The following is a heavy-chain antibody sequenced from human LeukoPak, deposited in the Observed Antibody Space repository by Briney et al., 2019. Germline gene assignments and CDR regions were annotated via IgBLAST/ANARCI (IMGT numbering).Heavy chain of an antibody. D-gene: IGHD5-12*01. V-gene: IGHV3-21*01. CDR2: ISSSSSYI. Sequence: GGSLRLSCAASGFTFSSYSMNWVRQAPGKGLEWVSSISSSSSYIYNADSVKGRFTISRDNAKNSLYLQMNSLRAEDTAVYYCARERGYSGYDYFIDSPSDYWGQGTLVTVSS. J-gene: IGHJ4*02. CDR3: ARERGYSGYDYFIDSPSDY. CDR1: GFTFSSYS.